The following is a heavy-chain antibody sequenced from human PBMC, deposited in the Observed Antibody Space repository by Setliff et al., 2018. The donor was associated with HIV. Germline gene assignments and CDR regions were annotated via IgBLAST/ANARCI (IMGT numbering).Heavy chain of an antibody. Sequence: SVKVSCKASGGTFSNYAINWVRQAPGQGLEWMVGIIPILGTANYAQRFQGRVTITTDESTSTAYMELSSLRSEDTAVYYCARGAHPGSAEDYYFQHWGQGTPVTVSS. CDR1: GGTFSNYA. J-gene: IGHJ1*01. D-gene: IGHD3-10*01. CDR2: IIPILGTA. V-gene: IGHV1-69*05. CDR3: ARGAHPGSAEDYYFQH.